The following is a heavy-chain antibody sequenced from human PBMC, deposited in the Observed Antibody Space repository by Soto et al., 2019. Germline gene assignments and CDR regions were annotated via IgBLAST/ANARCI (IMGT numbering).Heavy chain of an antibody. D-gene: IGHD3-3*01. CDR2: ISSMGDKS. CDR1: GFPFINYA. V-gene: IGHV3-23*01. Sequence: VGSLRLSCAASGFPFINYAINWVSQAPGKGLEWVSGISSMGDKSYFADSVRGRFTISRDNSKNTVYLQMSNLRVDDTAIYYCAKVPTIFGVVTTYFDYWGQGTLVTVSS. J-gene: IGHJ4*01. CDR3: AKVPTIFGVVTTYFDY.